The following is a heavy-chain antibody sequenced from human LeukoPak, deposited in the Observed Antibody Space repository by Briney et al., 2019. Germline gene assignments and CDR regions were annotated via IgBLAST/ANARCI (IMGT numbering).Heavy chain of an antibody. CDR1: GFTFSSYA. J-gene: IGHJ4*02. Sequence: GSLRLSCAASGFTFSSYAMSWVRQAPGKGLEWVSAISGSGGSTYYADSVKGRFTISRDNSKNTLYLQMNSLRAEDTAVYCCTKMQLIAAGGFDYWGQGTLVTVSS. D-gene: IGHD6-25*01. V-gene: IGHV3-23*01. CDR3: TKMQLIAAGGFDY. CDR2: ISGSGGST.